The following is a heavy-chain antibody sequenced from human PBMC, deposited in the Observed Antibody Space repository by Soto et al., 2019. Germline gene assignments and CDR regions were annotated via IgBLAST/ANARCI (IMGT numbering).Heavy chain of an antibody. CDR1: GFSISSGGYY. CDR2: IYYSKST. Sequence: PSETLSLTCPFSGFSISSGGYYWSWIRQHPGKGLEWIGYIYYSKSTYYNPSLKSRVTISLDTSKNQFSLKLTSVTAADTAVYYCARSVFPWGQGTLVTVS. V-gene: IGHV4-31*03. CDR3: ARSVFP. J-gene: IGHJ5*02.